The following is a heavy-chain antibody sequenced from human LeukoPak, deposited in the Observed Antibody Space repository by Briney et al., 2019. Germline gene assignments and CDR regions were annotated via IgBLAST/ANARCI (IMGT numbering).Heavy chain of an antibody. J-gene: IGHJ3*02. CDR3: ARITAARLYAFDI. V-gene: IGHV2-70*11. CDR2: IDWDDDK. D-gene: IGHD6-6*01. CDR1: GFSLSTSGMC. Sequence: SGPTLVNPTQTLTLTCTFSGFSLSTSGMCVSWIRQPPGKALEWLARIDWDDDKYYSTSLKTRLTISKDASKNQVVLTMTNMDPVDTATYYCARITAARLYAFDIWGQGTMVTVSS.